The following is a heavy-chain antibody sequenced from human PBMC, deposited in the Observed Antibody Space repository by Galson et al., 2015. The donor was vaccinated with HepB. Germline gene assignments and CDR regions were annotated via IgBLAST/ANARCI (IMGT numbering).Heavy chain of an antibody. V-gene: IGHV3-11*06. Sequence: SLRLSCAASGFTFSDYYMTWIRQAPGKGLEWLSSISASATYTIYADSVKGRFTISRDNAKNTLYLQMNSLTAEDTAVFYCARVAASDYGDHAHFDYWGQGTLVTVSS. CDR1: GFTFSDYY. D-gene: IGHD4-17*01. CDR3: ARVAASDYGDHAHFDY. CDR2: ISASATYT. J-gene: IGHJ4*02.